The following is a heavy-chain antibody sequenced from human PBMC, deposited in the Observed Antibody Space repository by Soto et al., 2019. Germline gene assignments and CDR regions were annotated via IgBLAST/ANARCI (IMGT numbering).Heavy chain of an antibody. J-gene: IGHJ4*02. Sequence: EVQLVESGGGLVKPGGSLRLSCAASGFTFSNAWMSWVRQAPGKGLEWVGRIKSKTDGGTTDYAAPVKGRFTNSRDDSKNTLYLQMNSLKTEDTAVYYCTTESYGDYPFDYWGQGTLVTVSS. V-gene: IGHV3-15*01. CDR3: TTESYGDYPFDY. CDR2: IKSKTDGGTT. CDR1: GFTFSNAW. D-gene: IGHD4-17*01.